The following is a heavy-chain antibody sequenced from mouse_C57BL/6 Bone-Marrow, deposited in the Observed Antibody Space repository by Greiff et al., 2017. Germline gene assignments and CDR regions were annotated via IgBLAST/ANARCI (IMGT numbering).Heavy chain of an antibody. Sequence: VQLQQSGAELARPGASVKLSCKASGYTFTSYGISWVKQRTGQGLEWVGEINPRSGNTYYNEKFKGQATLTTDKSSSTAYMEIRSLTSEDSAVYFCARATVVTQFAYWGQGTLVTVSA. J-gene: IGHJ3*01. CDR3: ARATVVTQFAY. V-gene: IGHV1-81*01. CDR2: INPRSGNT. D-gene: IGHD2-2*01. CDR1: GYTFTSYG.